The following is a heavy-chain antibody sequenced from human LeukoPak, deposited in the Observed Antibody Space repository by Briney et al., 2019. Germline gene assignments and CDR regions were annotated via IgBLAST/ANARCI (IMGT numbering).Heavy chain of an antibody. V-gene: IGHV4-39*01. Sequence: PSQTLSLTCTVSGGSISSSSYYWGWIRQPPGKGLEWIGSIYYSGSTYYNPSLKNRVTISVDTPKNQFSLKLSSVTAADTAVYYCARHQAPAAGNWFDPWGQGTLVTVSS. CDR2: IYYSGST. D-gene: IGHD6-13*01. J-gene: IGHJ5*02. CDR3: ARHQAPAAGNWFDP. CDR1: GGSISSSSYY.